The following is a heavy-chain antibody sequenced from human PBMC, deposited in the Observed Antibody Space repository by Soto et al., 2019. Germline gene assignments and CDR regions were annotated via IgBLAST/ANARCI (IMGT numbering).Heavy chain of an antibody. Sequence: EVQLLDSGGGLVQPGGSLRLSCAASGFTFSNYAMSWVRQATGKGLEWVSTISGNGGSTYYADSVKGRFTISRDNSKRMRFLQINDPADDDWAVYYAAKRPASIITFDYWGQGTPVTVSS. CDR2: ISGNGGST. CDR1: GFTFSNYA. J-gene: IGHJ4*02. V-gene: IGHV3-23*01. D-gene: IGHD2-2*01. CDR3: AKRPASIITFDY.